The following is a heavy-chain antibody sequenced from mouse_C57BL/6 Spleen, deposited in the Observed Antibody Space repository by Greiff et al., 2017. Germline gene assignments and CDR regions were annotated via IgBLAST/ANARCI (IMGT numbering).Heavy chain of an antibody. V-gene: IGHV1-74*01. CDR2: INPSAGNT. CDR1: GYTFTSYW. Sequence: QVQLQQPGAELVKPGASVKVSCKASGYTFTSYWMHWVKQRPGQGLEWIGRINPSAGNTNYNQKFKGKATVTVDKSSSTAYMQLSSLTSEDSAVYYCAISRRERSYFDYWGQGTTLTVSS. J-gene: IGHJ2*01. CDR3: AISRRERSYFDY.